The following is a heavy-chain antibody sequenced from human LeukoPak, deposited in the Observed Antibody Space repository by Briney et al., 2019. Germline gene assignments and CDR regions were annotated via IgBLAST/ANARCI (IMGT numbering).Heavy chain of an antibody. CDR1: GFTVSSNY. J-gene: IGHJ4*02. V-gene: IGHV3-53*01. D-gene: IGHD7-27*01. CDR2: IHSGGNT. CDR3: ARGPSGWGSLDS. Sequence: GGSLRLSCAASGFTVSSNYMSWVRQAPGKGLEWVSVIHSGGNTYYADSVKGRFTISRDNAKNTLYLQVKSLRAEDTAVYYCARGPSGWGSLDSWGQGTLVTVSS.